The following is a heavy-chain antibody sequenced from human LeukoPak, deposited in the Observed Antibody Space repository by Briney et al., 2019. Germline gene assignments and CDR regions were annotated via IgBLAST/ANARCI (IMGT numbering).Heavy chain of an antibody. J-gene: IGHJ4*02. D-gene: IGHD5-18*01. CDR2: IKKDGSEK. Sequence: GGSLRLSCAASGFTFSSYWMSWVRQAPGKGLEWVANIKKDGSEKYYVDSVKGRFTISRDNVKASLYLQMNSLRPEDTAVYYCARHLSGVTGYTYGRGIDYWGQGTLVTVSS. V-gene: IGHV3-7*01. CDR3: ARHLSGVTGYTYGRGIDY. CDR1: GFTFSSYW.